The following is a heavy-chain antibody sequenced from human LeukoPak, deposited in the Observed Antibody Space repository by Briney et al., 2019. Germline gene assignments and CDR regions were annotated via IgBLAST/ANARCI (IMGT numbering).Heavy chain of an antibody. V-gene: IGHV3-48*02. Sequence: PGGSLRLSCAASGFTFSNYGPNWVRQARGKGLEWVSHISSSGSAKYYADSAKGRFTISRDNAKNSLYLQMNSLRDEDTAVFYCASGSGHWGQGTLVTVSS. CDR3: ASGSGH. J-gene: IGHJ4*02. D-gene: IGHD2-2*03. CDR2: ISSSGSAK. CDR1: GFTFSNYG.